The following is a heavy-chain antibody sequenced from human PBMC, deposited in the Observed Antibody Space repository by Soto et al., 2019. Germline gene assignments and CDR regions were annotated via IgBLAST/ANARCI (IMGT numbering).Heavy chain of an antibody. CDR3: AKDSKEWELLNWFDP. Sequence: GGSLRLSCAASGFTFSSYGMHWVRKAPGKGLEWVAVISYDGSNKYYADSVKGRFTISRDNSKNTLYLQMNSLRAEDTAVYYCAKDSKEWELLNWFDPWGQGTLVTVSS. J-gene: IGHJ5*02. V-gene: IGHV3-30*18. CDR1: GFTFSSYG. D-gene: IGHD1-26*01. CDR2: ISYDGSNK.